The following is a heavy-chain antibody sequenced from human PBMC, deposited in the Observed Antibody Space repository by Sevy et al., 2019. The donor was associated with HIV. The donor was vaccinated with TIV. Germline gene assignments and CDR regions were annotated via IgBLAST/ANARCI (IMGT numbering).Heavy chain of an antibody. D-gene: IGHD3-10*01. V-gene: IGHV4-59*01. Sequence: SLTCTVSGGSISSYYWSWIRQPPGKGLEWIGYIYYSGSTNYNPSLKSRVTISVDTSKNQFSLKLSSVTAADTAVYYCARFSGWFGEFEAVAFDIWGQGTMVTVSS. CDR3: ARFSGWFGEFEAVAFDI. J-gene: IGHJ3*02. CDR2: IYYSGST. CDR1: GGSISSYY.